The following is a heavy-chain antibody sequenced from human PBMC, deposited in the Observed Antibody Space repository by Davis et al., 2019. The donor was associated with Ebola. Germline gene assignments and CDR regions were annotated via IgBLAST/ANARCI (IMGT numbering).Heavy chain of an antibody. CDR3: ARHVNLDWFDP. CDR2: KYYSGSS. V-gene: IGHV4-59*08. J-gene: IGHJ5*02. Sequence: MPSETLSLTCTVSGASIRSSYWSWIRQSPGKGLEWIAYKYYSGSSSYNPSLKGRVTVTIDTTTNQFSLRLTSVTAADTAVYYCARHVNLDWFDPWGQGTLVTVSS. CDR1: GASIRSSY.